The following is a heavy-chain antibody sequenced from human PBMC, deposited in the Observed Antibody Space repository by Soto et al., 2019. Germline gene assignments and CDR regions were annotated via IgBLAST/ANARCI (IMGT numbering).Heavy chain of an antibody. CDR3: ARRGVVVVAATGQGDLGMDV. V-gene: IGHV5-51*01. D-gene: IGHD2-15*01. CDR2: IYPGDSDT. J-gene: IGHJ6*02. CDR1: GYSFTSYW. Sequence: PGESLKISCKGSGYSFTSYWIGWVRQMPGKGLEWMGIIYPGDSDTRYSPSFQGQVTISADKSISTAYLQWSSLKASDTAMYYCARRGVVVVAATGQGDLGMDVWGQGTTVTVSS.